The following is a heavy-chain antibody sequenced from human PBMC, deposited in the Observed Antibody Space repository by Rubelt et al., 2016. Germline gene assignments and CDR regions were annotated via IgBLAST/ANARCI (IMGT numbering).Heavy chain of an antibody. CDR2: INAGNGNT. Sequence: GASVKVSCKASGYTFTSYGISWVRQAPGQGLEWMGWINAGNGNTKSSQKFQGRVTLSRDTSASTVYMELSSLRSEDTAVYYCAREGPYVGDYWGQGTLVTVSS. J-gene: IGHJ4*02. CDR3: AREGPYVGDY. V-gene: IGHV1-3*01. D-gene: IGHD1-26*01. CDR1: GYTFTSYG.